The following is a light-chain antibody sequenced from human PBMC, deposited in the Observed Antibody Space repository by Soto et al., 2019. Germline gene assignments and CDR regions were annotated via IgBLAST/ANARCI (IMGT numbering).Light chain of an antibody. V-gene: IGKV3-15*01. Sequence: ETVMTQSPATLSVSPGERTSLSCRASQSVGSKLAWFQQKVGQAPRLLIFGASTRATGVPTRFSGSGSATEFTLTISSLQSEDFAVYYCQQYDNWPRTFGQGTKVDIK. CDR3: QQYDNWPRT. J-gene: IGKJ1*01. CDR1: QSVGSK. CDR2: GAS.